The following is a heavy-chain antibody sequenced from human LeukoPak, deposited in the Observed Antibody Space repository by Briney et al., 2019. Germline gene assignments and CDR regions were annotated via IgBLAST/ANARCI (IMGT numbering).Heavy chain of an antibody. CDR3: ARLRFLEWFPRSPNWFDP. CDR2: IYYSGST. J-gene: IGHJ5*02. D-gene: IGHD3-3*01. Sequence: SETLSLTCTVSGGSISSYYWSWIRQPPGKGLEWIGYIYYSGSTNYNPSLKSRVTISVDTSKNQFSLKLSSVTAADTAVYYCARLRFLEWFPRSPNWFDPWGQGTLVTVSS. CDR1: GGSISSYY. V-gene: IGHV4-59*01.